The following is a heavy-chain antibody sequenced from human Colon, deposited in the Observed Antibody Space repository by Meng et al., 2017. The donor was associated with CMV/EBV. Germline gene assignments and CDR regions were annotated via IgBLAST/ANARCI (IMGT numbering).Heavy chain of an antibody. Sequence: GGSLRLSCVASGFSISRYEMNWVRQAPGKGLEWLTYITSSGSTTHYADSVKGRFTISRDNAENSLYLQMSSLRGEDTAVYYCARPDGFAGAGSDWGQGTLVTVSS. V-gene: IGHV3-48*03. D-gene: IGHD6-19*01. CDR1: GFSISRYE. CDR3: ARPDGFAGAGSD. CDR2: ITSSGSTT. J-gene: IGHJ4*02.